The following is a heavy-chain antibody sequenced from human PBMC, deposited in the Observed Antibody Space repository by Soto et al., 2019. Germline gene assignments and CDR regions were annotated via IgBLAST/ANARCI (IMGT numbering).Heavy chain of an antibody. CDR1: GFPFNSYA. CDR3: AREYCGGDCYLVY. CDR2: IWYDGTNK. Sequence: GGSLRLSCAASGFPFNSYAMHWVRQAPGKGLEWVAVIWYDGTNKYYLDFVKGRFTISRDNSKNTLYLQMNNLRAEDTAVYYCAREYCGGDCYLVYWGQGTVVTVSS. D-gene: IGHD2-21*01. V-gene: IGHV3-33*01. J-gene: IGHJ4*02.